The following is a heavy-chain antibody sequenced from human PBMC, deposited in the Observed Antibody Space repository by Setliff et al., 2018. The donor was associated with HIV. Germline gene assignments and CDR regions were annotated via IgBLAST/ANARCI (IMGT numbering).Heavy chain of an antibody. J-gene: IGHJ1*01. D-gene: IGHD3-22*01. Sequence: GGSLRLSCAASRFIFSNYAMSWVRQAPGKGLEWVSGITGSGDNTYYADNVEGRFIISRDNSQNTLYLQMNSLTAEDTAIYYCAKRDYEDSTSYAPFFQYWGQGTLVTVSS. CDR2: ITGSGDNT. CDR3: AKRDYEDSTSYAPFFQY. V-gene: IGHV3-23*01. CDR1: RFIFSNYA.